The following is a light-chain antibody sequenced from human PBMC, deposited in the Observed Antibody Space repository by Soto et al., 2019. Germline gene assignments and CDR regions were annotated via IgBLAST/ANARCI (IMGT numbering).Light chain of an antibody. CDR3: QVWDSSTDHYV. CDR1: NIASKS. V-gene: IGLV3-21*02. CDR2: DDD. J-gene: IGLJ1*01. Sequence: SSELTQAPSVSVAPGQTARISCGGYNIASKSVHWSQQKPGQAPVLVVYDDDDRPSGIPERLSGSNSGNTATLTINRVEAGDEADYYCQVWDSSTDHYVFGTGTKLTVL.